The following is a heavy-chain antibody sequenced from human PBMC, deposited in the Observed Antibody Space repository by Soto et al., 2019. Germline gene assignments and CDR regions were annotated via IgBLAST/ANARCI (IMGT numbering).Heavy chain of an antibody. J-gene: IGHJ4*02. CDR3: AKDDKIFGVVIGYFDY. V-gene: IGHV3-30*18. CDR2: ISYDGSNK. D-gene: IGHD3-3*01. Sequence: GGSLRPSCAASGFTFSSYGMHWVRQAPGKGLEWVAVISYDGSNKYYADSVKGRFTISRDNSKNTLYLQMNSLRAEDTAVYYCAKDDKIFGVVIGYFDYWGQGTLVTVSS. CDR1: GFTFSSYG.